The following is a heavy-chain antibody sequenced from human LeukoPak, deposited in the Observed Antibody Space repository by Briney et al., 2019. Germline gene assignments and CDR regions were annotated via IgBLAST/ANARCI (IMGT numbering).Heavy chain of an antibody. Sequence: SQTLSLTCTGSGGSISSGDYYWSWIRQPPGKGLEWIGYIYYSGSTYYNPSLKSRVTISVDTSKNQFSLKLSSVTAADTAVYYCARDRSTSNAFDIWGQGTMVTVSS. CDR3: ARDRSTSNAFDI. CDR1: GGSISSGDYY. V-gene: IGHV4-30-4*08. J-gene: IGHJ3*02. D-gene: IGHD2-2*01. CDR2: IYYSGST.